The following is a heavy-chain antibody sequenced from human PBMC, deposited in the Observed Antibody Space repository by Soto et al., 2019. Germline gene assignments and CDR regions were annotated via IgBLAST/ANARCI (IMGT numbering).Heavy chain of an antibody. J-gene: IGHJ4*02. D-gene: IGHD3-10*01. CDR1: GFTFSSYS. CDR3: ARDLPDYYGSGSYYPAFDY. Sequence: ESGGGLVQPGGSLRLSCAASGFTFSSYSMNWVRQAPGKGLEWVSYISSSSSTIYYADSVKGRFTISRDNAKNSLYLQMNSLRAEDTAVYYCARDLPDYYGSGSYYPAFDYWGQGTLVTVSS. CDR2: ISSSSSTI. V-gene: IGHV3-48*01.